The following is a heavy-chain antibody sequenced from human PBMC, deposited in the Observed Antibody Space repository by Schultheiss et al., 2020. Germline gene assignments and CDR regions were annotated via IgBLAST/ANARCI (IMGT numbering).Heavy chain of an antibody. D-gene: IGHD5-18*01. CDR1: GGSISSSRYY. CDR2: INHSGST. V-gene: IGHV4-39*07. J-gene: IGHJ4*02. Sequence: SATLSLTCTVSGGSISSSRYYWGWIRQPPGKGLEWIGEINHSGSTNYNPSLKSRVTISVDTSKNHWSLKVTSVTAADTAVYYCASAYSGYSYAVYFDYWGQGTLVNGYS. CDR3: ASAYSGYSYAVYFDY.